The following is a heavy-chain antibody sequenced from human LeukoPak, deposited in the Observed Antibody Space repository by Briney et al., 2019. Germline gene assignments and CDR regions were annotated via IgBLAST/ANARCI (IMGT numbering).Heavy chain of an antibody. CDR1: GGSFSGYY. D-gene: IGHD3-22*01. J-gene: IGHJ4*02. CDR3: ARRAAITMIVVGFDY. V-gene: IGHV4-34*01. Sequence: SETLSLTCGVYGGSFSGYYWSWIRQPPGKGLEWIGEINHSGSTNYNPSLKSRVTISVDTSKNQFSLKLSSVTAADTAVYYCARRAAITMIVVGFDYWGQGTLVTVSS. CDR2: INHSGST.